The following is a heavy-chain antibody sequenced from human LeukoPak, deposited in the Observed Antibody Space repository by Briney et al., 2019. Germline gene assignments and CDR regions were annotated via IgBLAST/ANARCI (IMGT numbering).Heavy chain of an antibody. V-gene: IGHV5-51*01. Sequence: PGESLKISCKGSGYTFTNSWIGWVRQTPGKGLEWMGSIYPGDSDTRYSPSFQGQVTISVDKSINTAYLQWSSLKASNTAMYYCTIRAYSYEYFDFWGQGTLVTVSS. J-gene: IGHJ4*02. CDR2: IYPGDSDT. D-gene: IGHD5-18*01. CDR1: GYTFTNSW. CDR3: TIRAYSYEYFDF.